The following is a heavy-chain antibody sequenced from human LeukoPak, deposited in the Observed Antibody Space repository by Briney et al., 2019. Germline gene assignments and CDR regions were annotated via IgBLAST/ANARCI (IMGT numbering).Heavy chain of an antibody. CDR1: GYTFTIYG. D-gene: IGHD1-26*01. J-gene: IGHJ5*02. CDR2: ISAYNGNT. V-gene: IGHV1-18*01. Sequence: ASVTVSFTASGYTFTIYGISWVRQAPGQGLEWMGWISAYNGNTNYAQKLQGRVTMTTDTSTSTAYMELRSLRSDDTAVYYCARDLGATRVDWFDPWGQGTLVTVSS. CDR3: ARDLGATRVDWFDP.